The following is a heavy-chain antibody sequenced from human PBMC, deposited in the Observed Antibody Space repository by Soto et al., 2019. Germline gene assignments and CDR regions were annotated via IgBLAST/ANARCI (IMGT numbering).Heavy chain of an antibody. CDR3: AYRQEYRGSWDSGWFEP. CDR2: IYWDDDK. CDR1: GFSLSTSGVG. V-gene: IGHV2-5*02. D-gene: IGHD6-13*01. J-gene: IGHJ5*02. Sequence: HITLKESGPTLVEPTQTLTLTCAFSGFSLSTSGVGVGWIRQPQGKALKWLAFIYWDDDKRYSSSLNTRLTIIKDTSINQVVLIMTNIDPLDTATYYCAYRQEYRGSWDSGWFEPWGQGTLVTVSS.